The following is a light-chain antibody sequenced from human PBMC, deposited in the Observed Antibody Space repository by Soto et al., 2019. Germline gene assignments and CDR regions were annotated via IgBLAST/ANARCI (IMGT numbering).Light chain of an antibody. CDR1: QSVSSN. Sequence: EIVMTQSPATLSVSPGERATLSCRASQSVSSNLAWYQQKPGQAPRLLIYGASTRATGIPARFSGSWSGTEFTLTISSLQSEDFAVYYCEQYNNWPPLTVGGGTKVEIK. CDR2: GAS. CDR3: EQYNNWPPLT. V-gene: IGKV3-15*01. J-gene: IGKJ4*01.